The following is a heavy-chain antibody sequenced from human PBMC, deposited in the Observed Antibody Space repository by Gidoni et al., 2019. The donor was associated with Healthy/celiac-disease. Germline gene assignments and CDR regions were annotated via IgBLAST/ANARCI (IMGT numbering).Heavy chain of an antibody. Sequence: QVQLVQSGAEVKKPGSSVKVSCKASGGTFSSYAISWVRQAPGQGLEWMGGIIPIFGTANYAQKFQGRVTITADESTSTAYMELSSLRSEDTAVYYCARIPGRRVVTAIGAFDYWGQGTLVTVSS. J-gene: IGHJ4*02. V-gene: IGHV1-69*01. D-gene: IGHD2-21*02. CDR3: ARIPGRRVVTAIGAFDY. CDR1: GGTFSSYA. CDR2: IIPIFGTA.